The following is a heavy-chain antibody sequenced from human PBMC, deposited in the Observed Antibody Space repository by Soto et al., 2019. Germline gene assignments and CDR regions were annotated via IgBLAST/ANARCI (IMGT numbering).Heavy chain of an antibody. V-gene: IGHV3-21*06. CDR2: LSSSRSYI. Sequence: EVQLVESGGGLVKPGGSLRLSCAASGFTFSSYSMNWVRQAPGKGLEWVSSLSSSRSYIYYADSVKGRFTISRDNAKNSMYLQMNSLRAEDTAVYYCASRVRITIFGVEAGSYYYYYMDVWGKGATVTVSS. CDR3: ASRVRITIFGVEAGSYYYYYMDV. CDR1: GFTFSSYS. J-gene: IGHJ6*03. D-gene: IGHD3-3*01.